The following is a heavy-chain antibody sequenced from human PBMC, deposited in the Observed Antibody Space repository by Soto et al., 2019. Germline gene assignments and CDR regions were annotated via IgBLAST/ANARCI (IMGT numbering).Heavy chain of an antibody. D-gene: IGHD3-22*01. V-gene: IGHV3-64*01. Sequence: EVQLVESGGGLVQPGGSLRLSCAASGFTFISYAMHWVRQAPGKGLEYVSAISSNGGSTYYANSVKGRFTISRDNSKNTLYLQMGSLRAEDMAVYYCARHSSGYSYAFDIWGQGTMVTVSS. CDR1: GFTFISYA. J-gene: IGHJ3*02. CDR3: ARHSSGYSYAFDI. CDR2: ISSNGGST.